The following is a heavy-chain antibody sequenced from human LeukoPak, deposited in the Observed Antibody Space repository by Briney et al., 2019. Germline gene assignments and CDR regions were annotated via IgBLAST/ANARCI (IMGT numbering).Heavy chain of an antibody. D-gene: IGHD6-25*01. J-gene: IGHJ3*02. CDR1: GFTFSSYA. CDR2: ISTSGGTT. Sequence: AGGSLRLSCGASGFTFSSYAMRWVRQPPGNGLEWVSVISTSGGTTHDAGSVKGRFTISRDNSKNTLSLQMNSLRAEETAVYYCAKAGSDSDYDTLDTWGQGTLVTVSS. V-gene: IGHV3-23*01. CDR3: AKAGSDSDYDTLDT.